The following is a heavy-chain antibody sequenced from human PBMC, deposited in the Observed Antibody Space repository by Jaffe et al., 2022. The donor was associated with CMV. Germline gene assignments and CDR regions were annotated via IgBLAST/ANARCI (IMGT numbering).Heavy chain of an antibody. J-gene: IGHJ5*02. CDR3: AKTSSAWPNDFFGP. Sequence: EERLVESGGGLVPPGGSMRISCEGAGFSFTVYAVSWVRQAPGKGLEWVSTINNGGDTHYADSAKGRFTVSRDESRNTVYLQMSGLTLEDTAMYFCAKTSSAWPNDFFGPWGPGTLVTVSS. CDR2: INNGGDT. V-gene: IGHV3-23*04. CDR1: GFSFTVYA. D-gene: IGHD6-19*01.